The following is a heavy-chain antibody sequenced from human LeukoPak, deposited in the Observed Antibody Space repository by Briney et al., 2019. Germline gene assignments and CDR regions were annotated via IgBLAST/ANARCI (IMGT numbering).Heavy chain of an antibody. J-gene: IGHJ4*02. V-gene: IGHV3-23*01. CDR1: GFTFSSYT. Sequence: GGSLRLSCAASGFTFSSYTMSWVRQAPGKGLEWVSAISGSGGSTYYADSVKGRFTISRDNSKNTLYLQMNRLRAEDTALYDCANSRELPAVDYSGQGTLVTLSS. CDR2: ISGSGGST. D-gene: IGHD2-2*01. CDR3: ANSRELPAVDY.